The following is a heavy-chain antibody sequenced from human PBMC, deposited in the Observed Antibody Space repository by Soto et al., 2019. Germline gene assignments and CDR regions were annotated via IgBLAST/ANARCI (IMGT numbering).Heavy chain of an antibody. J-gene: IGHJ3*01. CDR1: GYTFTGYY. CDR2: INPKSGGA. CDR3: ARDYYDGSASYGIEF. D-gene: IGHD3-16*01. V-gene: IGHV1-2*04. Sequence: QVHLVQSGAEVKKPGASVKVSCKASGYTFTGYYIHWVRQAPGQGLEWMGWINPKSGGANIAQKFQGWVTMTRDTSISTTYMELSNLRSHDTAVYYCARDYYDGSASYGIEFWGQGTMVTVAS.